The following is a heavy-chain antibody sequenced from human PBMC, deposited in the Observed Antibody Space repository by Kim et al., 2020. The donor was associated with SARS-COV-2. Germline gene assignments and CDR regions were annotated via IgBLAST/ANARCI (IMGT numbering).Heavy chain of an antibody. J-gene: IGHJ4*02. V-gene: IGHV1-8*01. CDR3: ARVDFLQDGGYFDY. Sequence: AQKFQGRVTMTRDTSINTAYMELSSLRSEDPAVYYCARVDFLQDGGYFDYWGQGTLVTVSS. D-gene: IGHD3-3*01.